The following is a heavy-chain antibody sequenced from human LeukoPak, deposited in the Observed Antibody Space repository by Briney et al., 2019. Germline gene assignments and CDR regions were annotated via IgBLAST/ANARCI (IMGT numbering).Heavy chain of an antibody. V-gene: IGHV7-4-1*02. CDR1: GYTFTSYA. D-gene: IGHD6-6*01. J-gene: IGHJ5*02. CDR2: INTNTGNP. Sequence: ASVKVSCKASGYTFTSYAMNWVRQAPGQGLEWMGWINTNTGNPMYAQGFTGRFVFSLDTSVSTAYLQINSLKAEDTAVYYCARDGDSSSSVWFDPWGQGTLVTVSS. CDR3: ARDGDSSSSVWFDP.